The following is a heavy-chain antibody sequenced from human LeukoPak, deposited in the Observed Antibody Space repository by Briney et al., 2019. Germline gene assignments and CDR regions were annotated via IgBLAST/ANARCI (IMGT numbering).Heavy chain of an antibody. CDR1: GFTFSSYA. CDR3: AKVVATTGTGH. D-gene: IGHD6-13*01. CDR2: INTIGDST. V-gene: IGHV3-23*01. Sequence: GGSLRLSCAASGFTFSSYAMSWVRKAPGKGLEWVSTINTIGDSTYYADSVKGRFTISRDSSKNTLYLQMNSLRVEDTAVYYCAKVVATTGTGHWGQGTLVTVPS. J-gene: IGHJ4*02.